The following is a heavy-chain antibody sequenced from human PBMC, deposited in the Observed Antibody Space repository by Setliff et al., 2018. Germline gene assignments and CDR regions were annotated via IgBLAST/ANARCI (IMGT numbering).Heavy chain of an antibody. D-gene: IGHD6-19*01. Sequence: PSETLSLTCAVYGGSFSGYYWSWIRQPPGKGLEWIGEINHSGSTNYNPSLKSRVTISVDTSKNQFSLKVSSVTAADTAVYYCARENRYSSGWYSYYYGMDVWGQGTTVTVSS. V-gene: IGHV4-34*01. CDR1: GGSFSGYY. CDR2: INHSGST. CDR3: ARENRYSSGWYSYYYGMDV. J-gene: IGHJ6*02.